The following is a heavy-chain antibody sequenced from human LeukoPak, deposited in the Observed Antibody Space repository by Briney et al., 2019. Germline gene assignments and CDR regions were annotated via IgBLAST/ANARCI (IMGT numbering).Heavy chain of an antibody. J-gene: IGHJ4*02. CDR2: MNPNSGNT. D-gene: IGHD7-27*01. CDR1: GYTFTSYD. CDR3: ARGYLGRRPTGAWYFDY. V-gene: IGHV1-8*01. Sequence: HRASVTVSCKASGYTFTSYDINWVRQATGQGLEWMGWMNPNSGNTGYAQKFQGRVTMTRSTSISTAYMELSSLRSEDTAVYYCARGYLGRRPTGAWYFDYWGQGTLVTVSS.